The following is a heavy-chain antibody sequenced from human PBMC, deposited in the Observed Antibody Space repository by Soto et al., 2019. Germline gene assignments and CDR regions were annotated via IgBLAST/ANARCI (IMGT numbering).Heavy chain of an antibody. J-gene: IGHJ6*02. CDR2: ISAYNGNT. CDR3: AREQPPGHFYFGIDV. Sequence: QVQLVQSGAEVKEPGASVKVSCKASGYTFATYGISWVRQAPGQGLEWMGWISAYNGNTNYAEKLQGRLTMTTDTSTTTAYMELRSLRSDDTAVYYCAREQPPGHFYFGIDVWGQGTTVTVSS. CDR1: GYTFATYG. V-gene: IGHV1-18*01. D-gene: IGHD6-13*01.